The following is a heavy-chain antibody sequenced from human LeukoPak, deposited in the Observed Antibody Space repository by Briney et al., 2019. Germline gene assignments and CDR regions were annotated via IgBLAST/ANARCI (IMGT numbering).Heavy chain of an antibody. CDR3: ATGSPPRRRNYGDYSAGISGRFDP. J-gene: IGHJ5*02. V-gene: IGHV1-18*01. CDR1: GYTFTSYG. Sequence: GASVKVSCKASGYTFTSYGISWVRQAPGQGLEWMGWISAYNGNTNYAQKLQGRVTMTTDTSTSAAYMELSSLRSEDTAVYYCATGSPPRRRNYGDYSAGISGRFDPWGQGTLVTVSS. CDR2: ISAYNGNT. D-gene: IGHD4-17*01.